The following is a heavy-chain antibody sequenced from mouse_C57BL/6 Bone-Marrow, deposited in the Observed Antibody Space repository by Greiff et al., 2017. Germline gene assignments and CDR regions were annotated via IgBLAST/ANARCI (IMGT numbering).Heavy chain of an antibody. V-gene: IGHV5-4*03. D-gene: IGHD1-1*01. Sequence: EVKLVESGGGLVKPGGSLKLSCAASGFTFSSYAMSWVRQTPEKRLEWVATISDGGSYTYYPDNVKGRFTISRDNAENNLYLQMSHLKSEDTAMYYCARCAATGDYCGQGTPLTVSA. CDR1: GFTFSSYA. CDR2: ISDGGSYT. J-gene: IGHJ2*01. CDR3: ARCAATGDY.